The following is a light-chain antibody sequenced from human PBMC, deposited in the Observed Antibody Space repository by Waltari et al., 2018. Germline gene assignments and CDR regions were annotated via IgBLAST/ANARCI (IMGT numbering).Light chain of an antibody. CDR1: TSDVGGYDF. CDR2: EFT. V-gene: IGLV2-14*03. CDR3: TSYTAKTLL. Sequence: QSALTQPASVSGSPGQSITISCTGVTSDVGGYDFIPWYQQHPGSAPRLILYEFTIRPSGVSNRFSGSKSGTPASLTISGLQAEDEASYYCTSYTAKTLLFGGGTKLTVL. J-gene: IGLJ2*01.